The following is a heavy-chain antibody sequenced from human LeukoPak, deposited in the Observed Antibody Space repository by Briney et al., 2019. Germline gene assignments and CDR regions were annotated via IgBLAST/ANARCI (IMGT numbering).Heavy chain of an antibody. CDR2: IHHSGST. Sequence: LRLSCAASEFTFSNYAMHWVRQPPGKGLEWIGEIHHSGSTNYNPSLKSRVIISVDKSKNQFSLKLSSVTAADTAVYYCARWGSATWYYYGMDVWGQGTTVTVSS. J-gene: IGHJ6*02. CDR3: ARWGSATWYYYGMDV. CDR1: EFTFSNYA. D-gene: IGHD3-16*01. V-gene: IGHV4-4*02.